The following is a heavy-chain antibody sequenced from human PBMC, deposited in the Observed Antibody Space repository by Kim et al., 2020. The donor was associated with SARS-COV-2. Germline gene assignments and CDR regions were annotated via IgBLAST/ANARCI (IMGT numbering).Heavy chain of an antibody. Sequence: SEKYYVDSVKGRFTISRDNAKNSLYLQMNSLRAEDTAVYYCARDLLYFDYWGQGTLVTVSS. J-gene: IGHJ4*02. CDR2: SEK. CDR3: ARDLLYFDY. V-gene: IGHV3-7*03.